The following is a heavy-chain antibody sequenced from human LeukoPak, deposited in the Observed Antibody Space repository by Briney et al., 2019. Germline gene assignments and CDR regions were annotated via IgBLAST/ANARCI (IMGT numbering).Heavy chain of an antibody. CDR2: IYYSGST. D-gene: IGHD2-2*01. CDR1: GGSISSYY. V-gene: IGHV4-59*08. Sequence: PSETLSLTCTVSGGSISSYYWSWIRQPPGKGLEWIGYIYYSGSTNYNPSLKSRVTISVDTSKNQFSLKLSSVTAADTAAYYCARYQLLSPYYFDYWGQGTLVTVSS. CDR3: ARYQLLSPYYFDY. J-gene: IGHJ4*02.